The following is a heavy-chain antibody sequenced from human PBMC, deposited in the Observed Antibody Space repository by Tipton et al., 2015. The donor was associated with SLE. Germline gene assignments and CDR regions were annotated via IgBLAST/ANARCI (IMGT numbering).Heavy chain of an antibody. CDR2: IYSGGST. V-gene: IGHV3-53*01. D-gene: IGHD6-19*01. J-gene: IGHJ4*02. CDR1: GFTVSSNY. CDR3: ARAALGGWYYFDY. Sequence: SLRLSCAASGFTVSSNYMSWVRQAPGKGLEWVSVIYSGGSTYYADSVKGRFTISRDNAKNSLYLQMNSLRAEDTAVYYCARAALGGWYYFDYWGQGTLVTVSS.